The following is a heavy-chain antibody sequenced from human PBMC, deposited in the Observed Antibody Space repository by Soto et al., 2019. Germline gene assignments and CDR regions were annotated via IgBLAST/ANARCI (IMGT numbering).Heavy chain of an antibody. J-gene: IGHJ4*02. CDR2: IYYSGST. Sequence: LSLTCPVSGGSISSYDWSWIRQPPGKVLEWIGYIYYSGSTNYNPSLKSRVTISVDTSKNQFSLKLSSVTAADTAVYYCARTLLPSYSSGWFFDYWGPGTLVTVSS. CDR1: GGSISSYD. CDR3: ARTLLPSYSSGWFFDY. D-gene: IGHD6-19*01. V-gene: IGHV4-59*01.